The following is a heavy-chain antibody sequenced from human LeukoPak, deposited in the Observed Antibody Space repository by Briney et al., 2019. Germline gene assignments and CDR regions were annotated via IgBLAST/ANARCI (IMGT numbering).Heavy chain of an antibody. CDR1: GGSISSYN. V-gene: IGHV4-59*01. CDR3: ARVYSPYYDFWSGYYYY. J-gene: IGHJ4*02. CDR2: IYYSGST. Sequence: SETLSLTWTVSGGSISSYNWSWIRQPPGKGLEWIGYIYYSGSTNYNPSLKSRVTISVDTSKNQFSLKLSSVTAADTAVYYCARVYSPYYDFWSGYYYYWGQGTLVTVSS. D-gene: IGHD3-3*01.